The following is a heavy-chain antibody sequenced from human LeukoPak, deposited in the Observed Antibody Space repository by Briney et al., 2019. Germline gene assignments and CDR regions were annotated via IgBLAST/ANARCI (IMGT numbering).Heavy chain of an antibody. CDR2: INPSGGST. Sequence: ASVKVSCKASGYTFTSYYMHWVRQAPGQGLEWMGIINPSGGSTSYAQKFQGRVTMTRDTSTSTVYMELSSLRAEDTAVYYCAREALDTAGDYWGQGTLVTVSS. CDR3: AREALDTAGDY. D-gene: IGHD5-18*01. V-gene: IGHV1-46*01. J-gene: IGHJ4*02. CDR1: GYTFTSYY.